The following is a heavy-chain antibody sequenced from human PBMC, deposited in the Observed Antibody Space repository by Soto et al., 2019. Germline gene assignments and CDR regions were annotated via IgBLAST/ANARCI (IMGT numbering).Heavy chain of an antibody. Sequence: EVQLLESGGGLVQPGGSLRLSCAASGFTFSSYAMSWVRQAPGKGLEWVSAISGSGGSTYYADSVKGRVTISRDNSKNSLYLQMNSLRAEDTAVYFCAKDFEYSYGYDAFDIWGQGTMVTVSS. J-gene: IGHJ3*02. CDR3: AKDFEYSYGYDAFDI. D-gene: IGHD5-18*01. CDR1: GFTFSSYA. V-gene: IGHV3-23*01. CDR2: ISGSGGST.